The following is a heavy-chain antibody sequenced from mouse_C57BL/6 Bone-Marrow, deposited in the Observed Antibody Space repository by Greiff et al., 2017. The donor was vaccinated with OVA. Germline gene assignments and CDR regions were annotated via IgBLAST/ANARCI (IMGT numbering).Heavy chain of an antibody. CDR2: IDPSDSYT. CDR1: GYTFTSYW. D-gene: IGHD1-1*01. Sequence: VQLQQPGAELVMPGASVKLSCKASGYTFTSYWMHWVKQRPGQGLEWIGEIDPSDSYTNYNQKFKGKSTLTVDKSSSTAYMQLSSLTSEDSAVYYCATYYYGSSYAYFDVWGTGTTVTVSS. CDR3: ATYYYGSSYAYFDV. V-gene: IGHV1-69*01. J-gene: IGHJ1*03.